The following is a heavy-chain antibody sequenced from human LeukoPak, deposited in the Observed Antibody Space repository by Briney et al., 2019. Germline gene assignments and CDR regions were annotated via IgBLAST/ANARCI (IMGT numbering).Heavy chain of an antibody. V-gene: IGHV3-11*01. CDR1: GFTFSDYY. Sequence: PGGSLRLSCAASGFTFSDYYMSWIRQAPGKGLEWVSYISSSGSTIYYADSVKGRFTISRDNAKNSLYLQMNSLRAEDTAVYYCARDEGDYDFWSGLYYFDYWGQGTLVTVSS. D-gene: IGHD3-3*01. J-gene: IGHJ4*02. CDR3: ARDEGDYDFWSGLYYFDY. CDR2: ISSSGSTI.